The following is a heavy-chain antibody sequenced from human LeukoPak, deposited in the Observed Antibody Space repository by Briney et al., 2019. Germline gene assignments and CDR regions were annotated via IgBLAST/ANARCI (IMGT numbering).Heavy chain of an antibody. Sequence: PSETLSLTCTVSGGSLSSSTYYWGWIRQPPGKGLEWIGSIYYSGSTYYNPSLNSRATTFVDTSKNQFSLKLTSVTAADTAVYYCARHFRISRYFDWLLPFDYWGQGTLVTVSS. J-gene: IGHJ4*02. CDR2: IYYSGST. V-gene: IGHV4-39*01. D-gene: IGHD3-9*01. CDR1: GGSLSSSTYY. CDR3: ARHFRISRYFDWLLPFDY.